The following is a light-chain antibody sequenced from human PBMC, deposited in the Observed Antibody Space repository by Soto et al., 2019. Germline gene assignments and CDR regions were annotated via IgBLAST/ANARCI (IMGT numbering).Light chain of an antibody. J-gene: IGKJ1*01. CDR1: RGIGDR. CDR2: AAS. Sequence: DIQMTQSPSSLSAVVGDRATIXXRASRGIGDRLAWFQQKPGKAPQFXIQAASNLQSGVPSRFSGSGSGTEFILSSNSLQPEDIATYYCLQVSSFPRTFGQGTKVEIK. CDR3: LQVSSFPRT. V-gene: IGKV1-12*01.